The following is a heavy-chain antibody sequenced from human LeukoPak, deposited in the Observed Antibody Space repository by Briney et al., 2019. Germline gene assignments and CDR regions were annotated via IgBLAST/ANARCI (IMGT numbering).Heavy chain of an antibody. CDR1: GASINSSY. Sequence: SETLSLTCTVSGASINSSYWSWIRQPPGKGLEFIGYIYHIGNTNSNPSLRSRVTISLDTSKNQSSLKLNSVTAADSAVYFCAREKSDSMDNRGHAFDIWGQGTMVTVSS. V-gene: IGHV4-59*01. D-gene: IGHD2-2*03. CDR3: AREKSDSMDNRGHAFDI. CDR2: IYHIGNT. J-gene: IGHJ3*02.